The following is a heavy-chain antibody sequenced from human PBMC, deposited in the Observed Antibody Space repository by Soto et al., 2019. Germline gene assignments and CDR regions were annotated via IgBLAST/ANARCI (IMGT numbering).Heavy chain of an antibody. CDR2: ISAYNGNT. V-gene: IGHV1-18*01. CDR1: GYTFTSYG. Sequence: GASGKVSFKASGYTFTSYGISWVRQAPGQGLEWMGWISAYNGNTNYAQKLQGRVTMTTDTSTSTAYMERRSLRSDDTAVYYCARVYCSSTSCYAWWAYSYYYMDVWGKGTTVTVSS. J-gene: IGHJ6*03. CDR3: ARVYCSSTSCYAWWAYSYYYMDV. D-gene: IGHD2-2*01.